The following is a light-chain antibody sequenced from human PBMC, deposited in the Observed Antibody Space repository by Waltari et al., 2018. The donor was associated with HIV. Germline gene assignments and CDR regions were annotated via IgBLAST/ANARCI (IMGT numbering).Light chain of an antibody. Sequence: QSVLPPPPSASGTPGQRVTISRSGSRSNIGSNTVSWYQQLPGTAPQLFIFSNNQRPSGVPYRFSGSKSGTSASLAISGRQSEDEADYYCAAWDDSLNGWVFGGGTKLTVV. V-gene: IGLV1-44*01. CDR2: SNN. J-gene: IGLJ3*02. CDR1: RSNIGSNT. CDR3: AAWDDSLNGWV.